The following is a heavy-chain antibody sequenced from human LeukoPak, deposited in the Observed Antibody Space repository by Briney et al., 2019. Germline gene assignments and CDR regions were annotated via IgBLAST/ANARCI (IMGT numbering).Heavy chain of an antibody. J-gene: IGHJ4*02. CDR3: ARESPRSGDNDY. V-gene: IGHV3-48*03. CDR1: GFTFSSYD. Sequence: GGSLRLSCAASGFTFSSYDMNWVRQAPGKGLEWVSYISSSGSTIYFADSVQGRFTFSRDNAEKSLYLQMNSLRAEDTAVYYCARESPRSGDNDYWGQGTLVTVSS. D-gene: IGHD3-3*01. CDR2: ISSSGSTI.